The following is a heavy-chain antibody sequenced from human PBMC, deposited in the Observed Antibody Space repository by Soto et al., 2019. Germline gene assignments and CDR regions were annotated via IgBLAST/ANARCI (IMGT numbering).Heavy chain of an antibody. V-gene: IGHV4-59*12. Sequence: SETLSLTCTVSGGSISSCYWSWIRQPPGKGLEWIRYMSYSGSTNYNPSLKSRVTISVDTSKNQFSLKLSSVTAADTAVYYCASDSYGSLGLDYWGQGTLVT. CDR3: ASDSYGSLGLDY. CDR2: MSYSGST. D-gene: IGHD5-18*01. J-gene: IGHJ4*02. CDR1: GGSISSCY.